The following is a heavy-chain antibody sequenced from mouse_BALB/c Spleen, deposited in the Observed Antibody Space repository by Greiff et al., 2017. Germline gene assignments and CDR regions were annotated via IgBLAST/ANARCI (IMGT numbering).Heavy chain of an antibody. J-gene: IGHJ4*01. CDR2: IYPGDGDT. Sequence: VQLQQSGAELARPGASVKLSCKASGYTFTSYWMQWVKQRPGQGLEWIGAIYPGDGDTRYTQKFKGKATLTADKSSSTAYMQLSSLASEDSAVYYCARPMSTTGAMDYWGQGTSVTVSS. D-gene: IGHD2-4*01. V-gene: IGHV1-87*01. CDR1: GYTFTSYW. CDR3: ARPMSTTGAMDY.